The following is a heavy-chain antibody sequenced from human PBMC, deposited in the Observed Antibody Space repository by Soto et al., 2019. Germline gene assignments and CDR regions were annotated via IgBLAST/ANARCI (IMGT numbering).Heavy chain of an antibody. D-gene: IGHD2-15*01. J-gene: IGHJ6*02. CDR1: GFTFSSYS. CDR2: ISSSSSTI. V-gene: IGHV3-48*02. CDR3: ARDIRCSGGSCYRRYYYYYGMDV. Sequence: GGSLRLSCAASGFTFSSYSMDWVRQAPGKGLEWISYISSSSSTIYYADSVKGRFTISRDNAKNSLYLQMNSLRDEDTAVYYYARDIRCSGGSCYRRYYYYYGMDVWGQGTTVTVSS.